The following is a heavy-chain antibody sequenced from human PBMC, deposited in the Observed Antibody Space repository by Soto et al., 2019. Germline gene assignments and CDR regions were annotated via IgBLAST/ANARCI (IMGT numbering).Heavy chain of an antibody. D-gene: IGHD3-16*01. CDR2: LSSDGFGA. V-gene: IGHV3-74*03. J-gene: IGHJ4*02. Sequence: VQLVESGGGLAKPGESLRLSCAASGFSLSPYWMHWVRQAPGRGLEWVSRLSSDGFGAAYADSVKGRFFISRDIARNTLFLQMNSLRADDTAVYYCARDLGGPDYWGRGTSVTVSS. CDR3: ARDLGGPDY. CDR1: GFSLSPYW.